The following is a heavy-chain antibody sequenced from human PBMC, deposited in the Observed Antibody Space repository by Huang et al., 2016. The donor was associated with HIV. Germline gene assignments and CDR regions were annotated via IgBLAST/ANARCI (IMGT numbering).Heavy chain of an antibody. Sequence: QVRLEQWGPNLLKPSDTLSLKCAVYGDSFRDYVWTWIRQSTVKGLGLIGEVNQLGSVTHNPSLRSRVSMSVDPSKNQIYLNLTSVSAADSAVYFCARPKMTAIPSDSSWSFFDFWGRGTPVTVSS. CDR2: VNQLGSV. V-gene: IGHV4-34*01. D-gene: IGHD3-3*01. J-gene: IGHJ4*02. CDR1: GDSFRDYV. CDR3: ARPKMTAIPSDSSWSFFDF.